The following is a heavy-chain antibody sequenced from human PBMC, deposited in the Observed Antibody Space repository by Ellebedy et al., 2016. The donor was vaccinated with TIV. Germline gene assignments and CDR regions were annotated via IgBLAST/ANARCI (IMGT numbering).Heavy chain of an antibody. CDR1: GYTFTDYY. CDR2: INPNSGGT. Sequence: AASVKVSCKASGYTFTDYYIHWVRQAPGQGLEWTGWINPNSGGTNYAQKFQGWVTMTRDTSISTAYMELNRLRSDDTAVYYCARDGAVTTVFDYWGQGTLVTVSS. CDR3: ARDGAVTTVFDY. J-gene: IGHJ4*02. D-gene: IGHD4-17*01. V-gene: IGHV1-2*04.